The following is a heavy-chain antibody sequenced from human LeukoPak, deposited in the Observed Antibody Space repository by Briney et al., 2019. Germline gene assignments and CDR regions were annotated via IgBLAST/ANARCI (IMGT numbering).Heavy chain of an antibody. CDR3: ANPTGVFDY. V-gene: IGHV3-23*01. Sequence: GGSLRLSCAASGFTFSSYGMSWVRQAPGKGLEWVSAVSFSGGNTYYADSVKGRFTISRDNSKNTLYLQMNSLRAEDTAVYYCANPTGVFDYWGQGTLVTVSS. J-gene: IGHJ4*02. CDR1: GFTFSSYG. D-gene: IGHD7-27*01. CDR2: VSFSGGNT.